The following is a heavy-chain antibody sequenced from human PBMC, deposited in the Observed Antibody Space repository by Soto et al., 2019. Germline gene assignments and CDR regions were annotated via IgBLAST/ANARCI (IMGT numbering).Heavy chain of an antibody. D-gene: IGHD6-13*01. CDR1: GGTFSSYA. CDR2: IIPIFGTA. V-gene: IGHV1-69*13. Sequence: ASVKVSCKASGGTFSSYAISWVRQAPGQGLEWMGGIIPIFGTANYAQKFQGRVTITADESTSTAYMELSSLRSEDTAVYYCARDLPPVIAAALDPPVLYGMDVWGQGTTVTVSS. J-gene: IGHJ6*02. CDR3: ARDLPPVIAAALDPPVLYGMDV.